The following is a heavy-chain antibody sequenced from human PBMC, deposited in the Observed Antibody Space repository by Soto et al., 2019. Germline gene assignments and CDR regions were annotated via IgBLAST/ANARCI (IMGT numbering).Heavy chain of an antibody. V-gene: IGHV1-18*01. J-gene: IGHJ4*02. CDR1: GYTFTNYG. D-gene: IGHD3-9*01. CDR2: INANNGNT. CDR3: ARDTMTGYLQFDY. Sequence: QVQLVQSGAEVKKPGASVKVSCRASGYTFTNYGISWVRQAPGQGLEWMGWINANNGNTNYAQTLQCRVTMTTDTSTSTDYMELRSLRSDDTAGYYCARDTMTGYLQFDYWGQGTLVTVSS.